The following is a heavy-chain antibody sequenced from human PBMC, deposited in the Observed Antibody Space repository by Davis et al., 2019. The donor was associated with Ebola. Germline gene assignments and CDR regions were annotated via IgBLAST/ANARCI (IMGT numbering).Heavy chain of an antibody. CDR1: GFIFSSHS. CDR3: ARDYEVPRDYYYYMDV. D-gene: IGHD3-3*01. CDR2: ISSSSSYI. Sequence: PGGSLRLSCAASGFIFSSHSMNWVRQAPGKGLEWVSSISSSSSYIYYADSVKGRFTISRDNAKNSLYLQMNSLRAEDTAVYYCARDYEVPRDYYYYMDVWGKETTVTVSS. J-gene: IGHJ6*03. V-gene: IGHV3-21*01.